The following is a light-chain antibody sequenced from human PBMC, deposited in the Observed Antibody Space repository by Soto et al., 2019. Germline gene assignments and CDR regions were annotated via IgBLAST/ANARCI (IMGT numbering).Light chain of an antibody. Sequence: DVVMTQSPLSLPVTLGQPASISCTSNQSLVHSDGIAYFSXXQQRPGRSPRRLIYKVSNRDSGVQAGLSGSGSGTDFALKISRVEAEDVGVYYCMQGTHWPITFGQGTRLEIK. V-gene: IGKV2-30*02. CDR1: QSLVHSDGIAY. J-gene: IGKJ5*01. CDR3: MQGTHWPIT. CDR2: KVS.